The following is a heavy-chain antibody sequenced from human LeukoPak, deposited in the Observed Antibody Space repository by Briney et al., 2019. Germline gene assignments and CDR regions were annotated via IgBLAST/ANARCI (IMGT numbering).Heavy chain of an antibody. Sequence: PGGSLRLSCTASGFTFSKYAMSWVRQAPGKGLEWVSGTSGSGDTTYYADSVKVRFTISRDNSKNTLYLQMNSLRPEDTALYYCAKDLYASLNWGQGTLVTVSS. D-gene: IGHD2/OR15-2a*01. CDR1: GFTFSKYA. CDR2: TSGSGDTT. CDR3: AKDLYASLN. J-gene: IGHJ4*02. V-gene: IGHV3-23*01.